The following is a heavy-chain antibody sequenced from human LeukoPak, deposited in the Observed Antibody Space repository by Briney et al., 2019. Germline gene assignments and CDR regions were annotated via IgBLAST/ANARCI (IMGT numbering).Heavy chain of an antibody. CDR1: GDSVSSNSAA. V-gene: IGHV6-1*01. CDR2: TYYKSKWYN. CDR3: ARGDGYNLVY. D-gene: IGHD5-24*01. J-gene: IGHJ4*02. Sequence: SQTLSLTCAISGDSVSSNSAAWNWIRQSPSRGLEWLGRTYYKSKWYNDSAVSVKSRITINPDASKNQFSLQLSSVTPGDTAVYYCARGDGYNLVYWGQGTLVSVSS.